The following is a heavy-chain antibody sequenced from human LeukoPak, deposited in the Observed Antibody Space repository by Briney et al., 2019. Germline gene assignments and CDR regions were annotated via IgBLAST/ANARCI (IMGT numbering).Heavy chain of an antibody. V-gene: IGHV4-34*01. D-gene: IGHD3-22*01. Sequence: SETLSLTCAVYGGSFSGYYWSWIRQPPGKGLEWIGEINHSGSTNYDPSLKSRVTISVDTSKNQFSLKLSSVTAADTAVYYCARGSDYYDSSGYEFDYWGQGTLVTVSS. CDR3: ARGSDYYDSSGYEFDY. CDR1: GGSFSGYY. J-gene: IGHJ4*02. CDR2: INHSGST.